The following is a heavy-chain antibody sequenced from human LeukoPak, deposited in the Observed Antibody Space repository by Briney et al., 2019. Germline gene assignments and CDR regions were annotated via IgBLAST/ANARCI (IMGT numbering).Heavy chain of an antibody. Sequence: GGSLRLSCAASGFTFSSSWMTWVRQAPGKGLEWVASIREDGSQKSAVDSVRGRFTIARDNAKNSVYLQMDSLRAEDTAVYYCARGPTNGQAFDYWGQGTLVSVSS. J-gene: IGHJ4*02. V-gene: IGHV3-7*01. CDR3: ARGPTNGQAFDY. CDR2: IREDGSQK. D-gene: IGHD2-8*01. CDR1: GFTFSSSW.